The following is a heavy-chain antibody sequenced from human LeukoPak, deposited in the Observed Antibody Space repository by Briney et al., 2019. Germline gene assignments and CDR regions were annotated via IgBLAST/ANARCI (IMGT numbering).Heavy chain of an antibody. CDR1: GGSFSGYY. Sequence: SETLSLTCAVYGGSFSGYYWSWIRQPPGKGLEWIGEINHSGSTNYNPSLKSRVTISVDTSKNQFSLKLSSVTAADTAVYYCARAARDNWFDPRGQGTLVTVSS. V-gene: IGHV4-34*01. J-gene: IGHJ5*02. CDR2: INHSGST. CDR3: ARAARDNWFDP. D-gene: IGHD6-6*01.